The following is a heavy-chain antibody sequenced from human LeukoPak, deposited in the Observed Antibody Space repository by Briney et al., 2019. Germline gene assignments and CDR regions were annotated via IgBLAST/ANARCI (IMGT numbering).Heavy chain of an antibody. CDR3: AKDPEAYSSSWLYSFDY. CDR2: ISSSGSTI. CDR1: GFTFSDYY. V-gene: IGHV3-11*04. D-gene: IGHD6-13*01. Sequence: GGSLRLSCAASGFTFSDYYMSWIRQAPGKGREWVSYISSSGSTIYYADSVKGRFTISRNNAKNSLYLQMNSLRAEDTAVYYCAKDPEAYSSSWLYSFDYWGQGTLVTVSS. J-gene: IGHJ4*02.